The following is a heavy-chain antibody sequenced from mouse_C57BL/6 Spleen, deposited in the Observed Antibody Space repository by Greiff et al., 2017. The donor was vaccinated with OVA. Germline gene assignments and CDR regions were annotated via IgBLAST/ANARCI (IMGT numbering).Heavy chain of an antibody. J-gene: IGHJ2*01. V-gene: IGHV7-3*01. D-gene: IGHD2-4*01. CDR1: GFTFTDYY. CDR2: IRNKANGYTT. CDR3: ARSYYDYDGNYFDY. Sequence: EVHLVESGGGLVQPGGSLSLSCAASGFTFTDYYMSWVRQPPGKALEWLGFIRNKANGYTTEYSASVKGRFTISRDNSQSILYLQMNALRAEDSATYYCARSYYDYDGNYFDYWGQGTTLTVSS.